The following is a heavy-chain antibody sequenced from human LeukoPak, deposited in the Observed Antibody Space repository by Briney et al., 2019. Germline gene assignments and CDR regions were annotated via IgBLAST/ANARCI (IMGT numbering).Heavy chain of an antibody. V-gene: IGHV3-21*01. CDR2: ISSSGSYI. J-gene: IGHJ4*02. CDR3: ARDIGEWFGERWAFDDY. D-gene: IGHD3-10*01. Sequence: GGSLRLSCAASGFTFSSYSMKWLRQAPGKGLEWVSSISSSGSYISYADSVKGRFTISRDNAKNSLYLQMNSLRAEDTAVYYCARDIGEWFGERWAFDDYWGQGTLVTVSS. CDR1: GFTFSSYS.